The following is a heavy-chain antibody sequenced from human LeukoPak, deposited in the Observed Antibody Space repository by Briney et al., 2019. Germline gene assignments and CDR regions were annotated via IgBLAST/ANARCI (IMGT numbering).Heavy chain of an antibody. J-gene: IGHJ4*02. CDR1: GFTFSGHA. Sequence: PGGSLRLSCAASGFTFSGHAITWVRQAPGKGLECASVISGNGGSTYHVDSVRGRFTISRDNSKNTLYLQMNSLRAEDTAVYYCARLNGKYCSGGSCYVDYWGQGTLVTVSS. V-gene: IGHV3-23*01. CDR3: ARLNGKYCSGGSCYVDY. D-gene: IGHD2-15*01. CDR2: ISGNGGST.